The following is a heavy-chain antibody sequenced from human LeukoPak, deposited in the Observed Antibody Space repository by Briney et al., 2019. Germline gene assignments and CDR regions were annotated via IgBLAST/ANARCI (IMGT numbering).Heavy chain of an antibody. CDR3: ARDGEYINLLDY. CDR2: IKQDGSEK. Sequence: GGSLRLSCAASGFTFSIYWMSWVRQAPGKGLEWVANIKQDGSEKYYVDSVKGRFTISRDNTKNTLYLQMSSLRGEDTAIYYCARDGEYINLLDYWDQGTLVTVSS. V-gene: IGHV3-7*01. J-gene: IGHJ4*02. D-gene: IGHD6-6*01. CDR1: GFTFSIYW.